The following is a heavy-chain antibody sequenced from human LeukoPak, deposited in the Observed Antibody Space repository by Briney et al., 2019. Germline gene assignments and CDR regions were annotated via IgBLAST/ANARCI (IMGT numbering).Heavy chain of an antibody. V-gene: IGHV3-7*05. CDR3: ARERSGGWPFDY. CDR2: IKQDGSEK. J-gene: IGHJ4*02. D-gene: IGHD6-19*01. CDR1: GFTFSYYW. Sequence: GGSLRLSCVASGFTFSYYWMGWVRQAPGKGLEWVANIKQDGSEKYYVDSVRGRFTISRDNSKNTLYLQMNSLRAADTALYYCARERSGGWPFDYWGQGTLVTVSS.